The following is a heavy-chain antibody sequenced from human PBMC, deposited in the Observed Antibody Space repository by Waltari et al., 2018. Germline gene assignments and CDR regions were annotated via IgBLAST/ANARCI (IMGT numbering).Heavy chain of an antibody. D-gene: IGHD6-19*01. CDR1: GYTFTNYG. CDR2: ISPYNGNN. J-gene: IGHJ4*02. CDR3: AREGSSGWFFY. Sequence: QVQLVQSGAEVKKPGASVKVSCKASGYTFTNYGLSWVRQAPGQGLEWMAWISPYNGNNKCAQEFQGRVTLTTDTSTSTVYMELRNLRSDDTALYYCAREGSSGWFFYWGQGTLVTVSS. V-gene: IGHV1-18*01.